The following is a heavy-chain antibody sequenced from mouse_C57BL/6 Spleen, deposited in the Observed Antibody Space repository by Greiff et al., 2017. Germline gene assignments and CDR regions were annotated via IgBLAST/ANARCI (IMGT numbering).Heavy chain of an antibody. Sequence: DVQLVESGPGLVKPSQTLSLTCSVSGYSITSDYWNWIRKFPGNKLEYMGYISYSGSTYYNPSLTCRISINQDTTKNQYYLQMNSVDTKDTATYYCAKELSDIFDYWGQGTTLTVSS. D-gene: IGHD2-12*01. CDR2: ISYSGST. CDR3: AKELSDIFDY. J-gene: IGHJ2*01. CDR1: GYSITSDY. V-gene: IGHV3-8*01.